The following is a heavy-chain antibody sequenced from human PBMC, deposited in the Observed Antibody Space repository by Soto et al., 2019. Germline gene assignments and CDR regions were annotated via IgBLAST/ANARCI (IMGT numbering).Heavy chain of an antibody. CDR3: ARDNPNPRPYSSSDH. J-gene: IGHJ4*02. CDR1: GYTFTSYG. Sequence: ASVKVSCKASGYTFTSYGISWVRQAPGQGLEWMGWISAYNGNTNYAQKLQGRVTMTTDTSTSTAYMELRSLRSDDTAVYYCARDNPNPRPYSSSDHWGQGTLVTVSS. D-gene: IGHD6-13*01. V-gene: IGHV1-18*01. CDR2: ISAYNGNT.